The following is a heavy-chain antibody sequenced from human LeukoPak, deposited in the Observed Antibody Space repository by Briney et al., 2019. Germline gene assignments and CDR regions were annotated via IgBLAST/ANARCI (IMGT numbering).Heavy chain of an antibody. CDR3: AKDDHWGTTGITFDY. J-gene: IGHJ4*02. D-gene: IGHD4-17*01. CDR1: GFTFSSYA. CDR2: ISYVESNK. Sequence: PGGSLRLSCAASGFTFSSYAMHWVRQAPGKGLEWVALISYVESNKYYADSVKGRFTISRDNSKNTLYLQMNSLRAEDTAVYYCAKDDHWGTTGITFDYWGQGTLVTVSS. V-gene: IGHV3-30*18.